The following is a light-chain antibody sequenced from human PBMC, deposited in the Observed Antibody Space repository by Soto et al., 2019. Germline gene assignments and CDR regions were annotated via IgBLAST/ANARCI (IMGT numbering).Light chain of an antibody. Sequence: QSVLTQPASVSGSPGQSITISCTGTSSDVGSFDLVSWYQHHPGKAPKLMLYEGSKRPSGVSNRFSGSKSGNTASLTISGLQAEDEADYYCSSYTSSSTPVVFGGGTKVTVL. CDR3: SSYTSSSTPVV. CDR1: SSDVGSFDL. J-gene: IGLJ2*01. CDR2: EGS. V-gene: IGLV2-14*02.